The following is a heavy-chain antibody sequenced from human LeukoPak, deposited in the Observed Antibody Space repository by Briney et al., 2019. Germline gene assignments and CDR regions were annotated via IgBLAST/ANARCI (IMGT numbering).Heavy chain of an antibody. Sequence: GGSLRLSCAASEFAFDNYWMTWVRQAPGKGLEWVANMKQDGSEQYYVDSVKGRFTISRDNAKNSLYLQMNSLRAEDTAVYYCARGQGCGYWGQGTLVTVSS. CDR1: EFAFDNYW. V-gene: IGHV3-7*04. D-gene: IGHD2-21*01. J-gene: IGHJ4*02. CDR2: MKQDGSEQ. CDR3: ARGQGCGY.